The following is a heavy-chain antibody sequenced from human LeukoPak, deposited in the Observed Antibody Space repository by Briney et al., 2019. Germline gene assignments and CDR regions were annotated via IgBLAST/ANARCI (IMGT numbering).Heavy chain of an antibody. CDR1: GFTFSNYA. J-gene: IGHJ5*02. CDR3: AKDRYSNYGNWFDP. CDR2: ISGSGGST. Sequence: KAGGSLRLSCAASGFTFSNYAMNWVRQAPGKGLEWVSGISGSGGSTYYADSVKGRFTISRDNSKNTLYLQMISLRAEETAVHYCAKDRYSNYGNWFDPWGQGTLVTVFS. V-gene: IGHV3-23*01. D-gene: IGHD4-11*01.